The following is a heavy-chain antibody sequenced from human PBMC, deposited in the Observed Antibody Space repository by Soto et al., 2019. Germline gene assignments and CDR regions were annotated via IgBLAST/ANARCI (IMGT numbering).Heavy chain of an antibody. CDR2: IYCSGST. CDR3: ARDAQPEENNWSDP. V-gene: IGHV4-31*03. J-gene: IGHJ5*02. CDR1: GGSISSGGYY. D-gene: IGHD6-13*01. Sequence: KPSETLSLTCNVSGGSISSGGYYWSWIRQHPGEGLEWISYIYCSGSTYYNPSLKSRVTISVDTSKNQFSLKLSSVTAADTAVYYCARDAQPEENNWSDPWGQGTLVTVSS.